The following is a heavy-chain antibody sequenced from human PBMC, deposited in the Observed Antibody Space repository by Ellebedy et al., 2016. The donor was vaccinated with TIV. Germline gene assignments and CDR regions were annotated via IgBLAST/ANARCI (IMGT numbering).Heavy chain of an antibody. Sequence: MPSETLSLTCTVSGGSISSYYWSWIRQPAGKGLEWIGRIYTSGSTNYNPSLKSRVTMSVDTSKNQFSLKLSSVTAADTAVYYCARLKLTMVRVEAVFDYWGQGTLVTVSS. J-gene: IGHJ4*02. D-gene: IGHD3-10*01. CDR3: ARLKLTMVRVEAVFDY. V-gene: IGHV4-4*07. CDR1: GGSISSYY. CDR2: IYTSGST.